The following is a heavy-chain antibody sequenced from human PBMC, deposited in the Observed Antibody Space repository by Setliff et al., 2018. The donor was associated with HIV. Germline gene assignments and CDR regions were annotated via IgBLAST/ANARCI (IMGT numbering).Heavy chain of an antibody. V-gene: IGHV1-58*02. J-gene: IGHJ5*02. CDR1: GGNFNNYG. CDR3: ARDGGFDP. CDR2: ISIGSGLT. D-gene: IGHD2-15*01. Sequence: SVKVSCKASGGNFNNYGISWVRQARGQPLEWVGWISIGSGLTKYEQKFHGRVTFTRDMSTSTAYMEVRSLRSDDTAVYYCARDGGFDPWGQGTLVTVPQ.